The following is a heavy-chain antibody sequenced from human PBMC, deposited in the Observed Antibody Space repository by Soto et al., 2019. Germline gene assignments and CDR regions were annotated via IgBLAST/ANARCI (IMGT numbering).Heavy chain of an antibody. CDR3: AHRQGGYNWNDGDFVY. CDR2: IYWDDDK. D-gene: IGHD1-1*01. V-gene: IGHV2-5*02. J-gene: IGHJ4*02. CDR1: GFSLSTGGVG. Sequence: QITLKESGPPLVKPTQTLTLTCTFSGFSLSTGGVGVGWIRQPPGKALEYLALIYWDDDKRYSPSLKSRLTITKDTSKNPVVLTMTHMDPVDTATYYRAHRQGGYNWNDGDFVYWGQGTLVTVSS.